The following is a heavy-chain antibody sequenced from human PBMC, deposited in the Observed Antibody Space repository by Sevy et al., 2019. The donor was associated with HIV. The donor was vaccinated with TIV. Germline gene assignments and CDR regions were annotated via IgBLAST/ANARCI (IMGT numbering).Heavy chain of an antibody. CDR3: ARGGGNSEWGYYFDF. Sequence: SETLSLTCTVSGGSISSGTYYWGWIRQPPGKGLEWIGNIYYGGTSYYNPSLKSRVTISVDTSKNQFSLNLRSATAADTAVFYCARGGGNSEWGYYFDFWGQGTLVTVSS. CDR2: IYYGGTS. V-gene: IGHV4-39*01. J-gene: IGHJ4*02. CDR1: GGSISSGTYY. D-gene: IGHD2-21*02.